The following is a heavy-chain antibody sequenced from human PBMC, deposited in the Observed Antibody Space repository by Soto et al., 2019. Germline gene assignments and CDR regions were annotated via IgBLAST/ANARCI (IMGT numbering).Heavy chain of an antibody. CDR2: ISAYNGNT. CDR1: GYTFTSYG. J-gene: IGHJ3*02. D-gene: IGHD3-16*02. V-gene: IGHV1-18*01. Sequence: ASVKVSCKASGYTFTSYGISWVRQAPGQGLEWMGWISAYNGNTNYAQKLQGRVTMTTDTSTSTAYMELRSLRSDDTAVYYCARDFYDYIWGSYRNDAFDIWGQGTMVTVSS. CDR3: ARDFYDYIWGSYRNDAFDI.